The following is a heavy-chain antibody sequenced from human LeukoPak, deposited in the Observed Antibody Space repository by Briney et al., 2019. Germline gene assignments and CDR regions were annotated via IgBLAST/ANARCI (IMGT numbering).Heavy chain of an antibody. J-gene: IGHJ4*02. Sequence: SETLSLTCTVSGGSISSSSYYWGWIRQPPGKGLEWIGSIYYGGSTYYNPSLNSRVTISVDTSKNQFSLELSSVTAADTAVYYCARPSDPATVRAPFDSWGQGTLVTVSS. CDR2: IYYGGST. V-gene: IGHV4-39*01. CDR3: ARPSDPATVRAPFDS. D-gene: IGHD4-17*01. CDR1: GGSISSSSYY.